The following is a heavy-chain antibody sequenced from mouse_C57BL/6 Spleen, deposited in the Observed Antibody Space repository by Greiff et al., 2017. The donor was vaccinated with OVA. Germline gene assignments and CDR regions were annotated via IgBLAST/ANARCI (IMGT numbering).Heavy chain of an antibody. CDR1: GFTFSDYY. CDR3: ARVDGYYAWFAY. CDR2: INYDGSST. Sequence: EVQRVESEGGLVQPGSSMKLSCTASGFTFSDYYMAWVRQVPEKGLEWVANINYDGSSTYYLDSLKSRFIISRDNAKNILYLQMSSLKSEDTATYYCARVDGYYAWFAYWGQGTLVTVSA. J-gene: IGHJ3*01. D-gene: IGHD2-3*01. V-gene: IGHV5-16*01.